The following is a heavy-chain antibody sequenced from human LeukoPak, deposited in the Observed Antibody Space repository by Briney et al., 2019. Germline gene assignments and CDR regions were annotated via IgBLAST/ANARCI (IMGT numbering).Heavy chain of an antibody. CDR2: IIPIFGTA. CDR3: ARGVVAAIGARDYYYGMDV. D-gene: IGHD2-15*01. CDR1: GGTFSIYA. Sequence: SVTVSCTASGGTFSIYAISWVRQAPGQGLEWMGGIIPIFGTANYAQKFQGRVTITADESTSTAYMELSSLRSEDTAVYYCARGVVAAIGARDYYYGMDVWGQGTTVTVSS. J-gene: IGHJ6*02. V-gene: IGHV1-69*13.